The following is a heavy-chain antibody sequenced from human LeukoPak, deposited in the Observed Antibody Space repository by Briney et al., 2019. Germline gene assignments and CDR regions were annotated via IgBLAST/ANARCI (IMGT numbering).Heavy chain of an antibody. J-gene: IGHJ5*02. CDR1: GFSFSNYW. CDR2: VNSDGSST. D-gene: IGHD2-21*01. CDR3: ARDGVEFYNWFDP. V-gene: IGHV3-74*01. Sequence: GGSLRLSCAASGFSFSNYWMHWVRQAPGKGLVWVSRVNSDGSSTTYADSVKGRFTISRDNAKNTLYLQMNSLRAEDTAVYYCARDGVEFYNWFDPWGQGTLVTVSS.